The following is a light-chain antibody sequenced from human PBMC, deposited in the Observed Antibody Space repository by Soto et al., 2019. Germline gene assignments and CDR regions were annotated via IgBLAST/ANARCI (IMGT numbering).Light chain of an antibody. CDR2: AAS. V-gene: IGKV3-11*01. J-gene: IGKJ1*01. CDR3: QQLRNWPQT. Sequence: EIVLTQSPATLSLSPGERATLSCRASQTVSNYLAWYQHKPGQAPRLLISAASSRAPGIPPRFSGSGSGTDFTLAINSPEPEDFAVYYYQQLRNWPQTFGPGTKVEIK. CDR1: QTVSNY.